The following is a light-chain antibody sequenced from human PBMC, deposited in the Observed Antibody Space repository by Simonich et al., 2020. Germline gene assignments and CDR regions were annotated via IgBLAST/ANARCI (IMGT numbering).Light chain of an antibody. Sequence: EIVLTQSPATLSLSPGERATLSCRASQSVSSYLAWYQQKPVQAPRLLIYDASNRATVIPARFSGSGSGTDFTLTISSLEPEDFAVYYCQQRSNWPTFGPGTKVDIK. CDR2: DAS. CDR3: QQRSNWPT. V-gene: IGKV3-11*01. J-gene: IGKJ3*01. CDR1: QSVSSY.